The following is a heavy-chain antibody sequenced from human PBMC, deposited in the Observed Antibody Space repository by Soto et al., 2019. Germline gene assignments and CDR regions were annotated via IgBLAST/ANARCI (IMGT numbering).Heavy chain of an antibody. CDR2: IKSKTDGGTT. Sequence: GGSLRLSCAASGFTFSNAWMSWVRQAPGKGLEWVGRIKSKTDGGTTDYAAPVKGRFTISRDDSKNTLYLQMNSLKTDDTAVYYCTTDPYDSSSDAFDIWGQGTMVTVSS. J-gene: IGHJ3*02. V-gene: IGHV3-15*01. CDR1: GFTFSNAW. D-gene: IGHD3-22*01. CDR3: TTDPYDSSSDAFDI.